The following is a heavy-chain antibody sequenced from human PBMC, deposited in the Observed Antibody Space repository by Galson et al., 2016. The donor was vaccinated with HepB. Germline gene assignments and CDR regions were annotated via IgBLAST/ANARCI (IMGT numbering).Heavy chain of an antibody. J-gene: IGHJ4*02. CDR2: ISPNSGNR. CDR3: ARGTPRKLLWFGGFFDF. V-gene: IGHV1-18*01. Sequence: SVKVSCKAAGYTFKNYGISWVRQAPGQGLEWMGWISPNSGNRNFAPKFQGRVTMSTDISTNTASLEVRSLTTDDTAVYYCARGTPRKLLWFGGFFDFWSQGTLVTVSS. D-gene: IGHD3-10*01. CDR1: GYTFKNYG.